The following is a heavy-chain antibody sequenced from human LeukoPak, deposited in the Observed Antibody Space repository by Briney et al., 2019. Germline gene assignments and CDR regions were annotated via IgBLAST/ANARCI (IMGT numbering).Heavy chain of an antibody. CDR1: GFTFSSYW. CDR2: IKQDGSEK. V-gene: IGHV3-7*05. D-gene: IGHD5-18*01. Sequence: GGSLRPSCAASGFTFSSYWMSWVRQAPGKGLEGVANIKQDGSEKYYVDSVKGRFTISRDNAKNSLYLQMNSLRAEDTAVDYCARVIGGMDTAMESDYYYYGMDVWGQGTTVTVSS. CDR3: ARVIGGMDTAMESDYYYYGMDV. J-gene: IGHJ6*02.